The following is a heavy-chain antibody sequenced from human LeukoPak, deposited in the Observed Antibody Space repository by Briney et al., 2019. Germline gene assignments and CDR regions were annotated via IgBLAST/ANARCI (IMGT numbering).Heavy chain of an antibody. D-gene: IGHD2-15*01. CDR2: MSFDGAKI. Sequence: PGRSLRLSCTASGFPFSNYAMNWVRQTPGKGLEWVALMSFDGAKIYYADSVKGRFTISRDNSKNTLFLQMNSLTVEDTAVYYCARDPAKGAATYFDYWGQGTLVTVSS. V-gene: IGHV3-30*04. CDR3: ARDPAKGAATYFDY. J-gene: IGHJ4*02. CDR1: GFPFSNYA.